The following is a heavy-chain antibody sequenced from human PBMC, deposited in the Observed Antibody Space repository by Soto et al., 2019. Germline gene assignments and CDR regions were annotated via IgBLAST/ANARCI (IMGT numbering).Heavy chain of an antibody. CDR1: GGSISSGDDY. V-gene: IGHV4-30-4*01. Sequence: SETLSLTCTVSGGSISSGDDYWSWIRQPPGKGLEWIGYIYYSGSTYYNPSLKSRVTISVDTSKNQFSLKLSSVTAADTAVYYCARSSVGAIPFDYWGQGTLVTVSS. CDR2: IYYSGST. D-gene: IGHD1-26*01. J-gene: IGHJ4*02. CDR3: ARSSVGAIPFDY.